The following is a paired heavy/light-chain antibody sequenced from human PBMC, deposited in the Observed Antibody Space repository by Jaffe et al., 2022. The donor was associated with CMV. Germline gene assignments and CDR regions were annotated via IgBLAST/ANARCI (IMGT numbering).Light chain of an antibody. CDR1: QGISNY. CDR2: AAS. Sequence: DIQMTQSPSSLSASVGDRVTITCRASQGISNYLAWFQQKPGKAPKSLIYAASSLQSGVPSKFSGSGSGTDFTLTISSLQPEDSATYYCQQYNSYPITFGQGTRLEIK. V-gene: IGKV1-16*02. CDR3: QQYNSYPIT. J-gene: IGKJ5*01.
Heavy chain of an antibody. D-gene: IGHD3-22*01. CDR2: VFYSGTT. CDR3: ASLQRPLQYSYDSTGYVDF. Sequence: QMQLQESGPGLVRPSETLSLTCTVSGGSISTNDYYWGWIRQPPGKGLEWIGSVFYSGTTYYKTSLKSRLTISVDMSKNQFFLRLSSVTAADTAVYYCASLQRPLQYSYDSTGYVDFWGQGTLVTV. CDR1: GGSISTNDYY. J-gene: IGHJ4*02. V-gene: IGHV4-39*01.